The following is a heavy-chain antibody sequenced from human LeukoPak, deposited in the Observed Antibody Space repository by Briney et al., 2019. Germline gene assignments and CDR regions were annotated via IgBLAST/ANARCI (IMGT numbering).Heavy chain of an antibody. CDR3: ARVGGLYNWFDP. D-gene: IGHD3-16*01. CDR1: GGSISSYY. V-gene: IGHV4-4*07. Sequence: SETLSLTCTVSGGSISSYYWSWIRQPAGKGLELIGRIYTSGSTNYNPSLKSRVTMSVDTSKNQCSLKLSSVTAADTAVYYCARVGGLYNWFDPWGQGTLVTVSS. CDR2: IYTSGST. J-gene: IGHJ5*02.